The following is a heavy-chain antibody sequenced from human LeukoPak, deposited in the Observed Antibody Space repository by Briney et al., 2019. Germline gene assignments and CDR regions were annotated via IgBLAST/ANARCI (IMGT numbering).Heavy chain of an antibody. CDR3: ATDNSYGSGSYYT. V-gene: IGHV4-59*01. D-gene: IGHD3-10*01. J-gene: IGHJ4*02. Sequence: SETLSLTCTVFGGPNSSYYWSWIRQPPGKGLEWIGYVSYRGDTNYNPSLKSRVTISVDTSKNQFSLKLSSVTAADTAVYYCATDNSYGSGSYYTWGQGTLVTVSS. CDR1: GGPNSSYY. CDR2: VSYRGDT.